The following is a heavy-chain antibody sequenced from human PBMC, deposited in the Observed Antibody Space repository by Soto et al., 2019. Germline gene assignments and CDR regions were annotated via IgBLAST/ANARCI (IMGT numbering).Heavy chain of an antibody. V-gene: IGHV5-51*01. D-gene: IGHD2-2*01. CDR2: IYPGDSDT. CDR3: ARHTSNFRYYYYAMDG. Sequence: XESLKISWKGSGYTFTDYLLVWVRQLPGKGLEWMGIIYPGDSDTRYSPSFQGHVTITVDKSTSTAYLQWNTLKASDTAMYYCARHTSNFRYYYYAMDGWGQGTTVTVYS. J-gene: IGHJ6*01. CDR1: GYTFTDYL.